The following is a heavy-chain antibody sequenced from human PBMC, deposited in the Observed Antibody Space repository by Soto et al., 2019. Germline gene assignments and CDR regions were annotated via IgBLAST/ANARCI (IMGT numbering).Heavy chain of an antibody. CDR1: GGSISNYY. Sequence: QVQLQESGPGLVKPSETLSLTCTVSGGSISNYYWSWIRQPPGKGLEWIGYAYYGGNTNYNPSLKSRVSISVDTSKSQFALKLNSVTVADTAVYYCAKQLSAWLRMGAFDVWGPGTMVTVSS. CDR2: AYYGGNT. J-gene: IGHJ3*01. CDR3: AKQLSAWLRMGAFDV. V-gene: IGHV4-59*08. D-gene: IGHD5-12*01.